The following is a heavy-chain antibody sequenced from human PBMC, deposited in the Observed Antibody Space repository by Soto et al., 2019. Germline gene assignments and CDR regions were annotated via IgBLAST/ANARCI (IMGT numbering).Heavy chain of an antibody. V-gene: IGHV4-39*01. CDR2: VFYDGYT. CDR3: ARGTSQRDYSGHEDY. D-gene: IGHD5-12*01. J-gene: IGHJ4*02. CDR1: GDSISGSPYF. Sequence: SETLSLTYSVSGDSISGSPYFWVWIRQPPGKRLEWIGSVFYDGYTLYTPSLRSRVTISVDTSKNQFSLKLTSVAVADTATYFCARGTSQRDYSGHEDYWGQGTLVTVSS.